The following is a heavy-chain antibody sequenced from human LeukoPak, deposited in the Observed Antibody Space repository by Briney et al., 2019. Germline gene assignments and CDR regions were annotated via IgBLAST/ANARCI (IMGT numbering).Heavy chain of an antibody. CDR2: MNPNSGNT. CDR3: AREKWPLKAFDY. Sequence: ASVKVSCKASGYTFTSYDINWVRQATGQGLEWMGWMNPNSGNTGYAQKFQGRVTMTRNTSISTAYMELSSLRSEDTAVYYCAREKWPLKAFDYWGRGTLVTVSS. V-gene: IGHV1-8*01. CDR1: GYTFTSYD. D-gene: IGHD5-12*01. J-gene: IGHJ4*02.